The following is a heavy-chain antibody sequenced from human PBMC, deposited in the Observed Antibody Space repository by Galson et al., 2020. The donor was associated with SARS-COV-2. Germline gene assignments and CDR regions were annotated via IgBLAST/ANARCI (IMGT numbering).Heavy chain of an antibody. Sequence: ASVKVSCKASGYTFTRYYMHWVRQAPGQGLEWMGIINPSGGSTSYAQKFQGRVTMTRDTSTSTVYMELSSLRSEDTAVYYCARDRSSSWSANALRLNYYYYYMDVWGKGTTVTVSS. V-gene: IGHV1-46*01. CDR2: INPSGGST. D-gene: IGHD6-13*01. J-gene: IGHJ6*03. CDR1: GYTFTRYY. CDR3: ARDRSSSWSANALRLNYYYYYMDV.